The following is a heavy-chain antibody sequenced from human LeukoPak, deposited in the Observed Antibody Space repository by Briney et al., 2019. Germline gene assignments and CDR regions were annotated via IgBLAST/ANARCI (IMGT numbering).Heavy chain of an antibody. CDR1: GFTFSSCA. J-gene: IGHJ4*02. D-gene: IGHD3-16*01. CDR2: ISGSGGST. Sequence: GGSLRLSCAASGFTFSSCAMSCVRQAPGKGLEWVSAISGSGGSTYYADSVKGRFTISRDNSKNTLYLQMNSLRAEDTAVYYCAKDRGIDDYVWGSWNYWGQGTLVTVSS. V-gene: IGHV3-23*01. CDR3: AKDRGIDDYVWGSWNY.